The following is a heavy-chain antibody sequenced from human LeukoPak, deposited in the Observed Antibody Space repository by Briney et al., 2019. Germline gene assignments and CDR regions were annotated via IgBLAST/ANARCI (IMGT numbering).Heavy chain of an antibody. Sequence: GGGLRLSHVDSRLSLHKYLIHWLRPAPRRGGVGVSRINTDGSSTSYADSVKGRFTISRDNAKNTLYLQMNSLRAEDTAVYYCAREYSGGSSSLDYWGQGTLVTVSS. CDR2: INTDGSST. V-gene: IGHV3-74*01. J-gene: IGHJ4*02. D-gene: IGHD1-26*01. CDR3: AREYSGGSSSLDY. CDR1: RLSLHKYL.